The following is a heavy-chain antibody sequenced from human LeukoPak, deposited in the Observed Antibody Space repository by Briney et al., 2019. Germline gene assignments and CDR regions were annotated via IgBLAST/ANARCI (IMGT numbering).Heavy chain of an antibody. CDR1: GFTFDDYA. CDR3: AKGMEWGMGAFDI. Sequence: PGGSLRLSCAASGFTFDDYAMHWVRQAPGKGLEWVSCISWSSGSIGYADSVKGRFTISRDNSKNSPYLQMNSLRAEDMALYYCAKGMEWGMGAFDIWGQGTMVTVSS. V-gene: IGHV3-9*03. D-gene: IGHD3-3*01. J-gene: IGHJ3*02. CDR2: ISWSSGSI.